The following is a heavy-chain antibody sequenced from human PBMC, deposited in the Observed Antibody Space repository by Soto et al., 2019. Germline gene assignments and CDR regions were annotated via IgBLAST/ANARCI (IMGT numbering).Heavy chain of an antibody. D-gene: IGHD5-18*01. J-gene: IGHJ4*02. Sequence: PVKVSCKASGGTFSSYAISWVRQAPGQGLEWMGGIIPIFGTANYVQKFQGRVTITADESTSTAYMELSSLRSEDTAVYYCARDSSGYSYGPEVYFDYWGQGTLVTVSS. CDR2: IIPIFGTA. CDR1: GGTFSSYA. CDR3: ARDSSGYSYGPEVYFDY. V-gene: IGHV1-69*13.